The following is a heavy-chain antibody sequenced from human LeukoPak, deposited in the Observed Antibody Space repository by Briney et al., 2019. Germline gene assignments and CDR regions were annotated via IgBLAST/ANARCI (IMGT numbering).Heavy chain of an antibody. Sequence: SETLSLTCTVFGGSISSGDYYWSWIRQPPGKGLEWIAYTYYSGSTYYNPSLKSRVTMSADTSKNQLSLKLSSVTAADTAVYYCARPYYYDSRIDPWGQGILVTVSS. J-gene: IGHJ5*02. V-gene: IGHV4-30-4*01. CDR1: GGSISSGDYY. CDR3: ARPYYYDSRIDP. D-gene: IGHD3-22*01. CDR2: TYYSGST.